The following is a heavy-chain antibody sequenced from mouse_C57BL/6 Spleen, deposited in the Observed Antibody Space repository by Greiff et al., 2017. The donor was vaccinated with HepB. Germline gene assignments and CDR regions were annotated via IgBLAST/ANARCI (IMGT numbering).Heavy chain of an antibody. Sequence: VHVKQSGPELVKPGASVKMSCKASGYTFTDYNMHWVKQSHGKSLEWIGYINPNNGGTSYNQKFKGKATLTVNKSSSTAYMELRSLTSEDSAVYYCARALIDYDYDSYWYFDVWGTGTTVTVSS. CDR3: ARALIDYDYDSYWYFDV. V-gene: IGHV1-22*01. D-gene: IGHD2-4*01. CDR2: INPNNGGT. J-gene: IGHJ1*03. CDR1: GYTFTDYN.